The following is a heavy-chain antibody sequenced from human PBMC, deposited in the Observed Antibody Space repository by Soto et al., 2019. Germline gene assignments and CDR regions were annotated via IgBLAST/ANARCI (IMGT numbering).Heavy chain of an antibody. CDR1: GVSISSGGYY. D-gene: IGHD5-18*01. J-gene: IGHJ4*02. CDR2: IYHSGTT. CDR3: ARDSSPGYRGMALDY. Sequence: SETLSLTCTVSGVSISSGGYYWSWIRQPPGKGLEWIGYIYHSGTTYYNPSLKSRVTILVDTSENQFSLKLSSVTAADTAVYYCARDSSPGYRGMALDYWGQGSLVT. V-gene: IGHV4-31*03.